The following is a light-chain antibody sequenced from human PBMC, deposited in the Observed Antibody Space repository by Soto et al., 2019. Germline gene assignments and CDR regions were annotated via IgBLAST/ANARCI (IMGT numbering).Light chain of an antibody. J-gene: IGLJ2*01. V-gene: IGLV1-44*01. CDR3: APWDDSLNGVV. CDR2: CNN. CDR1: SSNIGSNT. Sequence: QSVLTQPPSASGTPGQRVTISCSGSSSNIGSNTVNWYQQLPGTAPKLLIYCNNQRPSGVPDRFSGSKSGTSASLAISGLQSEDEADYYCAPWDDSLNGVVFGGGTKLTVL.